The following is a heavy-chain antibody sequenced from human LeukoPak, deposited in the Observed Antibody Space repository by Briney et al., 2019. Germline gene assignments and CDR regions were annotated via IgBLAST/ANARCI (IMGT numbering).Heavy chain of an antibody. V-gene: IGHV4-30-4*01. CDR2: IYYSGST. D-gene: IGHD2-15*01. CDR1: GGSISSGDYY. CDR3: ARDGVVEGWFDP. J-gene: IGHJ5*02. Sequence: PSETLSLTCTVSGGSISSGDYYWSWIRQPPGKGLEWIGYIYYSGSTYYNPSLESRVTISVDTSKNQFSLKLSSVTAADTAVYYWARDGVVEGWFDPWGQGTLVTVSS.